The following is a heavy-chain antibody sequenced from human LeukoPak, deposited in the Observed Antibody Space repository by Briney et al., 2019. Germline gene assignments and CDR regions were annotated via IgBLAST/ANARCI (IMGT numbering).Heavy chain of an antibody. Sequence: GGSLRLSCAASGFTFSSYWMSWVRQAPGKGLEWEANIKQDGSEKYYVDSVKGRFTISRDNAKNSLYLQMNSLRAEDTAVYYCARDSFRVATITFYHYYYMDVWGKGTTVTVSS. CDR3: ARDSFRVATITFYHYYYMDV. D-gene: IGHD5-12*01. CDR2: IKQDGSEK. V-gene: IGHV3-7*01. J-gene: IGHJ6*03. CDR1: GFTFSSYW.